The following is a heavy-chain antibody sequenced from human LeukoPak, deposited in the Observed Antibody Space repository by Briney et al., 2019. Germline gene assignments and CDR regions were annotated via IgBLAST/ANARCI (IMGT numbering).Heavy chain of an antibody. D-gene: IGHD3-22*01. Sequence: GGSLRLSCAASGFTVNSNYMSWVRQAPGQGLEWVSLLYRGGSTYYADSVKGRFTISRDDSKNTLYLQMNSLRADDTAVYYCAKDWGYDSNGRLNYWGQGTLVTVSS. CDR3: AKDWGYDSNGRLNY. V-gene: IGHV3-53*01. CDR2: LYRGGST. J-gene: IGHJ4*02. CDR1: GFTVNSNY.